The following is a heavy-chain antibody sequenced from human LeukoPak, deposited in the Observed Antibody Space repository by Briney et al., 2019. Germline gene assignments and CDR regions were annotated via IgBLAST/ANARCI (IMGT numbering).Heavy chain of an antibody. CDR1: GFTVSSNY. V-gene: IGHV3-53*01. Sequence: GGSLRLSWAASGFTVSSNYMSWVRQAPGKGLEWVSVIYSGGSTYYADSVKGRFTISRDNSKNTLYLQMNSLRAEDTAVYYCARDSGYPTGYFDYWGQGTLVTVSS. CDR3: ARDSGYPTGYFDY. CDR2: IYSGGST. D-gene: IGHD3-10*01. J-gene: IGHJ4*02.